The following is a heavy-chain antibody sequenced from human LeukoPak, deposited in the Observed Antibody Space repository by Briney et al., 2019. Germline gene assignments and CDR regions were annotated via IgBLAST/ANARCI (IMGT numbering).Heavy chain of an antibody. CDR2: ISGSGGST. CDR1: GFTFSSYA. V-gene: IGHV3-23*01. Sequence: GGSLRLSCAASGFTFSSYAMTWVRQAPRKGLQWVSSISGSGGSTSYADSVKGRFTISRDTSKNTLCLQMNSLRTEDTAVYYCAKDLAVTILGYFDFWGQGTLVTVSS. J-gene: IGHJ4*02. CDR3: AKDLAVTILGYFDF. D-gene: IGHD4-17*01.